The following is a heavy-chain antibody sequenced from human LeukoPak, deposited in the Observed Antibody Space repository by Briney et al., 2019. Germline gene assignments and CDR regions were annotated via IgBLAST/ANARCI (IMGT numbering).Heavy chain of an antibody. V-gene: IGHV3-11*01. CDR2: ISSSGSTI. Sequence: GGSLRLSCAASGFTFSDYYMSWIRQAPGKGLEWVSYISSSGSTIYYADSVKGRFTISRDNTKNSLYLQMNSLRAEDTAVYYCARVGWFGESPFDYWGQGTLVTVSS. J-gene: IGHJ4*02. CDR1: GFTFSDYY. D-gene: IGHD3-10*01. CDR3: ARVGWFGESPFDY.